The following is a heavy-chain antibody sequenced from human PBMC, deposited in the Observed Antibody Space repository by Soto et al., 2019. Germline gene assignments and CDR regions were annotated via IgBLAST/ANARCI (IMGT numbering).Heavy chain of an antibody. J-gene: IGHJ3*02. D-gene: IGHD6-6*01. V-gene: IGHV3-30-3*01. CDR3: ARASSSYDAFDI. CDR1: GFPFSSYA. CDR2: ISYDGSNK. Sequence: PGRSLELSCAASGFPFSSYAMHWVRQAPGKGLEWVAVISYDGSNKYYADSVKGRFTISRDNSKNTLYLQMNSLRAEDTAVYYCARASSSYDAFDIWGQGTMVTVSS.